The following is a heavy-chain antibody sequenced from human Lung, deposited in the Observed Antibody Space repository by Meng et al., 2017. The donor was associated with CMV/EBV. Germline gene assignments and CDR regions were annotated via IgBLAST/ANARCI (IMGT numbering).Heavy chain of an antibody. J-gene: IGHJ6*02. CDR3: ARDRGGSYDDDYYYYGMDV. D-gene: IGHD1-26*01. Sequence: ESLKISCAASGFTFSSYSMNWVRQAPGKGLEWVSSISSSSSYIYYADSVKGRFTISRDNAKNSLYLQMNSLRAGDTAVYYCARDRGGSYDDDYYYYGMDVWGQGXTVTVSS. CDR1: GFTFSSYS. V-gene: IGHV3-21*01. CDR2: ISSSSSYI.